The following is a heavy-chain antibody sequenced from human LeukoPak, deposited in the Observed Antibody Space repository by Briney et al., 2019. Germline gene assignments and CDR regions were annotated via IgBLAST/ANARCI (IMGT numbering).Heavy chain of an antibody. CDR3: ARRSVTYDSSGYYEGAFDY. CDR1: GGSISSGHYS. CDR2: IYYSGST. D-gene: IGHD3-22*01. V-gene: IGHV4-31*03. J-gene: IGHJ4*02. Sequence: TLSLTCTVSGGSISSGHYSWSWIRQHPGKGLECIGYIYYSGSTYYNPSLKSRLTISVDTSENQFSLKLSSVTAADTAVYYCARRSVTYDSSGYYEGAFDYWGQGALVTVSS.